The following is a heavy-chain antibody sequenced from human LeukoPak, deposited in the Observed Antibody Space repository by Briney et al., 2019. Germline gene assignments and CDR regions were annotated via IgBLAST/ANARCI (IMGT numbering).Heavy chain of an antibody. CDR3: ARGGLGAFDY. D-gene: IGHD3-10*01. J-gene: IGHJ4*02. CDR1: GGSLSSYD. Sequence: PSETLSLTCTVSGGSLSSYDGSWIRQPPGKGREWIGDIDYSGSTNDNPSLKSRVTISVDTSKNQFSLKLSSVTAADTAVYYCARGGLGAFDYWGQGTLVTVSS. V-gene: IGHV4-59*01. CDR2: IDYSGST.